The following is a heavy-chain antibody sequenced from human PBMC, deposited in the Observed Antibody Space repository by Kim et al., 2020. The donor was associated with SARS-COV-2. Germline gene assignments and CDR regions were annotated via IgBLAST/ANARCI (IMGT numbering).Heavy chain of an antibody. CDR3: ARSGNGYNAFGI. CDR1: GLSFSDSY. D-gene: IGHD5-12*01. Sequence: GGSLRLSCAASGLSFSDSYMNWVRQAPVKGLEWLSFISTRGESIFYADSVEGRFTISRDNAKNSLYLQMNYLRDEDTAVYYCARSGNGYNAFGIWGQGVLVTVSS. V-gene: IGHV3-11*01. J-gene: IGHJ4*02. CDR2: ISTRGESI.